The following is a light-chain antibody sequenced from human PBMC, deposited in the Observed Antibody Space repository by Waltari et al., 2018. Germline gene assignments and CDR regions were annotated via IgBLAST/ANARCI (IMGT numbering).Light chain of an antibody. CDR1: QSVSNN. CDR3: QQYNNWPPYT. J-gene: IGKJ2*01. CDR2: GAS. Sequence: EILLTQFPATLSVSPGERATLSCRASQSVSNNVAWYQQKPGQAPRLLMYGASIRATGIPVRFSGSGSGTEFTLTISSLQSEDFAVYYCQQYNNWPPYTFGRGTKLEIK. V-gene: IGKV3-15*01.